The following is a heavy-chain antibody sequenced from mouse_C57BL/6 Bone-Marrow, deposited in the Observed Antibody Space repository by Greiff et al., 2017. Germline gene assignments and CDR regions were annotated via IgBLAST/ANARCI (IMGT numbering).Heavy chain of an antibody. CDR3: AREPYYYGSSSYYCDY. CDR1: GYTFTSYW. CDR2: IDPSDSYT. Sequence: QVQLQQPGAELVMPGASVKLSCKASGYTFTSYWMHWVKQRPGQGLEWIGEIDPSDSYTNYNQKFKGKSTLTVDKSSSTAYMQLSSLTSEDSAVYYCAREPYYYGSSSYYCDYWGQGTTLTVSS. D-gene: IGHD1-1*01. J-gene: IGHJ2*01. V-gene: IGHV1-69*01.